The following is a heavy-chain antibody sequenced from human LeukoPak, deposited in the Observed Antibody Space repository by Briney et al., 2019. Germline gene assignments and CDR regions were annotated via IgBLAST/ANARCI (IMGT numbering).Heavy chain of an antibody. Sequence: SETLSLTCTVSGGSISSYYWSWIRQPPGKGLEWIGYIYYSGSTNYNPSLKSRVTISVDTSKNQFPLKLSSVTAADTAVYYCARGVGVVPAATHFDYWGQGTLVTVSS. CDR2: IYYSGST. V-gene: IGHV4-59*01. CDR3: ARGVGVVPAATHFDY. D-gene: IGHD2-2*01. J-gene: IGHJ4*02. CDR1: GGSISSYY.